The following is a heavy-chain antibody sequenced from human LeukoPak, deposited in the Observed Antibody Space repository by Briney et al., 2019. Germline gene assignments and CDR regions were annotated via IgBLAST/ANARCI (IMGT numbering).Heavy chain of an antibody. CDR3: ARGRICSGGSCYSGIFLY. CDR2: INAGNGNT. V-gene: IGHV1-3*01. J-gene: IGHJ4*02. CDR1: GYTFTSYA. Sequence: ASVKVSCKASGYTFTSYAMHWVRQAPGQRLEWMGWINAGNGNTKYSQKFQGRVTITRDTSASTAYMELSSLRSEDTAVYYCARGRICSGGSCYSGIFLYWGQGTLVTVSS. D-gene: IGHD2-15*01.